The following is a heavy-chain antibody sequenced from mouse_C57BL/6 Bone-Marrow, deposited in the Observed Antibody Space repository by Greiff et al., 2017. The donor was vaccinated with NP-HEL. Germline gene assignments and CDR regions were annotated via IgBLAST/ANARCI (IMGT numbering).Heavy chain of an antibody. Sequence: DVQLQESGGGLVKPGGSLKLSCAASGFTFSSYAMSWVRQTPEKRLEWVATISDGGSYTYYPDNVKGRFTISRDNAKNNLYLQMSHLKSEDTAMYYCAREVYGLGADYWGQGTTLTVSS. D-gene: IGHD1-1*02. V-gene: IGHV5-4*01. J-gene: IGHJ2*01. CDR1: GFTFSSYA. CDR2: ISDGGSYT. CDR3: AREVYGLGADY.